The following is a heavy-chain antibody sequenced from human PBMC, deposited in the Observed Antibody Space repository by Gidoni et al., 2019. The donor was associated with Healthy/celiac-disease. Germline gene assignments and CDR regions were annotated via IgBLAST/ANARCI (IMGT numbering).Heavy chain of an antibody. Sequence: EVQLVESGGGLSQPGGSLRLSCAASGFTVSSNYMSCVRQAPRKGLEWVSVIYSGGSTYYADSVKGRFTISRDNSKNTLYLQMNSLRAEDTAVYYCARAFNGYYDSSGYYYDYWGQGTLVTVSS. CDR1: GFTVSSNY. V-gene: IGHV3-53*01. D-gene: IGHD3-22*01. CDR3: ARAFNGYYDSSGYYYDY. J-gene: IGHJ4*02. CDR2: IYSGGST.